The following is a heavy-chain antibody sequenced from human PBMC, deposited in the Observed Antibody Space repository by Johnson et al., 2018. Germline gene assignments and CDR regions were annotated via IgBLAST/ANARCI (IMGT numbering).Heavy chain of an antibody. J-gene: IGHJ3*02. Sequence: QVQLVQSGAEVKKPGSSVKVSCKASGGTFSSYAISWVRQAPGQGLGWMGGIIAIFATTNSAQKFQGRVTMTRYTSISTAYRELSSLRSEDTAVCYFARRNNWDAFDIWGRGTMVTVSS. CDR3: ARRNNWDAFDI. CDR2: IIAIFATT. D-gene: IGHD1-20*01. CDR1: GGTFSSYA. V-gene: IGHV1-69*06.